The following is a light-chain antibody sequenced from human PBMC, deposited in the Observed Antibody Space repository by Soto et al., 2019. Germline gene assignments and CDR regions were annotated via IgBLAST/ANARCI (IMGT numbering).Light chain of an antibody. CDR3: SSCASSNTWV. CDR2: EGT. Sequence: QSVLTQPPSASGSPGQSVTISCTGTSSDVGAYNYVSWYQQHAGKAPKLVSYEGTKRTSGVPDRFSGSKSANTASLTVSGLKAEDEADYYCSSCASSNTWVFGGGTKVTVL. J-gene: IGLJ3*02. CDR1: SSDVGAYNY. V-gene: IGLV2-8*01.